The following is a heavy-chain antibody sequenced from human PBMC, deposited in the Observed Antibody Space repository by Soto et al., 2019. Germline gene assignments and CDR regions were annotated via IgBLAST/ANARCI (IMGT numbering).Heavy chain of an antibody. Sequence: XGSLRLSCAASGFTFSSYCMHWVRHAPGKGLEWVAVISYDGSNKYYADSVKGRFTISRDNSKNTLYLQMNSLRAEDTAVYYCAKGRLRWYHDAFDIWGPGTMVTVSS. D-gene: IGHD4-17*01. J-gene: IGHJ3*02. CDR2: ISYDGSNK. CDR1: GFTFSSYC. V-gene: IGHV3-30*18. CDR3: AKGRLRWYHDAFDI.